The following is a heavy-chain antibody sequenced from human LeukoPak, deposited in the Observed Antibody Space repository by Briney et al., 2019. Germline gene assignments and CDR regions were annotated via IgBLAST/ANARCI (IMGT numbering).Heavy chain of an antibody. V-gene: IGHV3-11*04. Sequence: GGSLRLSCAASGFTLSDYYMSWIRQAPGKGLEWVSYISSSGSTIYYADSVKGRFTISMDNAKNSLYLQMNSLRAEDTAVYYCARGAPLRFLEWLSQTCFDYWGQGTLVTVSS. CDR1: GFTLSDYY. CDR3: ARGAPLRFLEWLSQTCFDY. J-gene: IGHJ4*02. CDR2: ISSSGSTI. D-gene: IGHD3-3*01.